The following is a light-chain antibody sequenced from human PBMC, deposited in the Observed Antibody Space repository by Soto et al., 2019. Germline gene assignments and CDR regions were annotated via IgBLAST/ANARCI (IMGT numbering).Light chain of an antibody. CDR1: LSVTSNY. V-gene: IGKV3-20*01. CDR2: DAS. CDR3: QQYGSSLYT. J-gene: IGKJ2*01. Sequence: EIVLTQSPDTLSLSPGERATLSCRASLSVTSNYLAWYQQIPGQAPRLLIYDASRRATGIPDRFSGSGSGTAFTLTISRLEPEDFAVYYCQQYGSSLYTFGQGTKLEIK.